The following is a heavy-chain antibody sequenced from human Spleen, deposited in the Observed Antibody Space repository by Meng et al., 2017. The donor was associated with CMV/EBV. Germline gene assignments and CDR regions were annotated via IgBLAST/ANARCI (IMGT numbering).Heavy chain of an antibody. CDR1: GFTFRSYS. Sequence: GESLKISCAASGFTFRSYSMNWVRQAPGKGLEWVSYISSSSTIYYADSVKGRFTISRDNAKNSLYLQMNSLRAEDTAVYYCARETYSKLVIGYYYYGMDVWGQGTTVTVSS. CDR2: ISSSSTI. V-gene: IGHV3-48*04. J-gene: IGHJ6*02. D-gene: IGHD4-11*01. CDR3: ARETYSKLVIGYYYYGMDV.